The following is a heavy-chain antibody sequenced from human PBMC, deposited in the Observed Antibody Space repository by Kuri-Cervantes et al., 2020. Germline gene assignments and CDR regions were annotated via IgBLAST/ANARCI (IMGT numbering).Heavy chain of an antibody. D-gene: IGHD5-12*01. Sequence: SETLSLTCTVSGGSISSYYWSWIRQPAGKGLEWIGRIYTSGSTNYNPSLKSRVTISVDKSKNQFSLKVTSVTAADTAVYYCARSRPYSGGKVWVDLDHWGQGSLVTVSS. V-gene: IGHV4-4*07. J-gene: IGHJ4*02. CDR3: ARSRPYSGGKVWVDLDH. CDR2: IYTSGST. CDR1: GGSISSYY.